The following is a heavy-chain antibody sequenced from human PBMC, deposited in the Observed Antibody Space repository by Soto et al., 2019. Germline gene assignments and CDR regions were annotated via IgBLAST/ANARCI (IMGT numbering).Heavy chain of an antibody. V-gene: IGHV3-48*03. J-gene: IGHJ3*02. CDR3: ASRKYGSFNIGAFDI. CDR1: GFSFSTYE. CDR2: ISKNGIDI. Sequence: EVQLVESGGGLVQPGGSLRLSCAASGFSFSTYEMNWVRQAPGKGLEWVSYISKNGIDIYYADSVKGRFTISRDNANNSLFLQLDSLRPEDTAVYYLASRKYGSFNIGAFDIWGQGTMVTVSS. D-gene: IGHD1-26*01.